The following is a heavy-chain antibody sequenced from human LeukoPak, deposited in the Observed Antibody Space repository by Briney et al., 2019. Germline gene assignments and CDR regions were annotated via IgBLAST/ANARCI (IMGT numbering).Heavy chain of an antibody. D-gene: IGHD6-13*01. CDR2: ISYDGSNK. J-gene: IGHJ4*02. CDR1: GFTFSSYA. V-gene: IGHV3-30*04. Sequence: GGSLRLSCAASGFTFSSYAMHWVRQAPGKGLGWVAVISYDGSNKYYADSVKGRFTISRDNSKNTLYLQMSSLRAEDTAVYYCARAGVGSSWFDYWGQGTLVTVSS. CDR3: ARAGVGSSWFDY.